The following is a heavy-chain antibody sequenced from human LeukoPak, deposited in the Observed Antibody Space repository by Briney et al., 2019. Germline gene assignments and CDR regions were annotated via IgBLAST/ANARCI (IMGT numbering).Heavy chain of an antibody. CDR2: INHSGST. V-gene: IGHV4-34*01. J-gene: IGHJ5*02. CDR1: GGSFSGYY. D-gene: IGHD3-3*01. CDR3: AGSPRIFGVVIMGDWFDP. Sequence: SATLSLTCAVYGGSFSGYYWSWIRQAPGKGLEWIGEINHSGSTNYNPSLKSRVTISVDTSKNQFSLKLSSVTAADTAVYYCAGSPRIFGVVIMGDWFDPWGQGTLVTVSS.